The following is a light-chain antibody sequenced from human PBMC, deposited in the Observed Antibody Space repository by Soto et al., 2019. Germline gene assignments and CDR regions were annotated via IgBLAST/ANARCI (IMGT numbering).Light chain of an antibody. Sequence: MALTQTPPTLYVHPGEIDNISSSASQSVSSTYLIWYQQKPGMAPRLLIYDASTRATGIPDRFSGSGSGTDFTLTISSLQSEDLAVYYCQQYNRGPVTFGQRAKVDI. J-gene: IGKJ1*01. CDR2: DAS. V-gene: IGKV3D-15*01. CDR3: QQYNRGPVT. CDR1: QSVSSTY.